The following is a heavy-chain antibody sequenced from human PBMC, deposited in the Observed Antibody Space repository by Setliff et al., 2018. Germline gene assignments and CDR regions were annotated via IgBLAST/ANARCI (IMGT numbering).Heavy chain of an antibody. D-gene: IGHD4-17*01. CDR3: SSAAQHRTTVTTYFDY. J-gene: IGHJ4*02. CDR2: ISSSSSYI. Sequence: GSLRLSCAASGFTFSSYSMNWVRQAPGKGLEWVSSISSSSSYIYYADSVKGRFTISRDNAKNTLYLQMNSLRAEDTAVYYCSSAAQHRTTVTTYFDYWGQGTLVTVSS. CDR1: GFTFSSYS. V-gene: IGHV3-21*01.